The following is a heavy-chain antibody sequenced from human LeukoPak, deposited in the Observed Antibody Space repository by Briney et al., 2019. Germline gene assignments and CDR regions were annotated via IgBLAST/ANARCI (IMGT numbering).Heavy chain of an antibody. Sequence: AGGSLRLSCAASGFTVSNNYMTWVRQAPGKGPEWVSLIYSGGNTWYADSVKGRFTVSRDNSKNTLYLQMNSLRAEDTAVYYCARAGSLCCHFDYWGQGTLVTVSS. CDR1: GFTVSNNY. CDR2: IYSGGNT. D-gene: IGHD2-15*01. V-gene: IGHV3-66*02. CDR3: ARAGSLCCHFDY. J-gene: IGHJ4*02.